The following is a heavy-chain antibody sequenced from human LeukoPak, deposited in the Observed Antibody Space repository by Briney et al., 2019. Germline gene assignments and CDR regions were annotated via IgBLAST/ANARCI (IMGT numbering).Heavy chain of an antibody. D-gene: IGHD5-18*01. Sequence: GGSLRLSCAASGFTFSSYWIHWLRQAPGEGLVWVSTINTDGTTTRYADSVKGRFTISRDNAKNTLYLQMNSLRAEDTALYYCARATYSISWALFDPWGQGTLVTVSS. CDR2: INTDGTTT. V-gene: IGHV3-74*01. CDR1: GFTFSSYW. J-gene: IGHJ5*02. CDR3: ARATYSISWALFDP.